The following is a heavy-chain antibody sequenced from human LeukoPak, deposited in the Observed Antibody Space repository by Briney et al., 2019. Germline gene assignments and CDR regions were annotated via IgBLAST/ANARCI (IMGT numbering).Heavy chain of an antibody. D-gene: IGHD3-10*01. CDR1: GFTFSSYA. CDR3: ARQWSGLVYYMDV. J-gene: IGHJ6*03. Sequence: GGSLRLSCAASGFTFSSYAMNWVRQAPGKGLEWVSAITGSGGRTYYADSVKGRFTISRDNSKNTLYLRMNSLRAEDTAVYHCARQWSGLVYYMDVWGKGTTVTVSS. V-gene: IGHV3-23*01. CDR2: ITGSGGRT.